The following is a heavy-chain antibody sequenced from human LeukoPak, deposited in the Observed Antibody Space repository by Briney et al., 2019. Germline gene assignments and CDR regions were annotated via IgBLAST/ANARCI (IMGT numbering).Heavy chain of an antibody. Sequence: SVKLSCTASGGTISSYAISWVRQAPGQGLEWMGDIIPIFGTANYAQNFQGRVTITADESTSKAYMELSSVRAEDTAVYYCARVGDAPAADTYYYDSSGIFDYWGQGTLVTVSS. J-gene: IGHJ4*02. V-gene: IGHV1-69*01. D-gene: IGHD3-22*01. CDR1: GGTISSYA. CDR2: IIPIFGTA. CDR3: ARVGDAPAADTYYYDSSGIFDY.